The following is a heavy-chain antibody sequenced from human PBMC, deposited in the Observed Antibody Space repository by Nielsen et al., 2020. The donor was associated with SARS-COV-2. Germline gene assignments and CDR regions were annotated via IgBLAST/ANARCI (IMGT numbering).Heavy chain of an antibody. CDR2: IPSSSTYT. CDR3: AREGRKLPLDY. D-gene: IGHD5-24*01. V-gene: IGHV3-11*05. Sequence: GGSLRLSCVGSGFTFSDYYMSWVRQAPGKGLEWVSYIPSSSTYTNYADSVKGRFTISRDNAKNSLSLQMHSLRAEDTAVYYCAREGRKLPLDYWGQGTLVTVSS. CDR1: GFTFSDYY. J-gene: IGHJ4*02.